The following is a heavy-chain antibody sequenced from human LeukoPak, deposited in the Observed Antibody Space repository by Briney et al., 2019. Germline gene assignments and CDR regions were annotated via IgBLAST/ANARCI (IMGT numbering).Heavy chain of an antibody. D-gene: IGHD6-13*01. V-gene: IGHV1-3*01. J-gene: IGHJ5*02. CDR2: INAGNGNT. CDR3: ARELGASSSRWDWFDP. CDR1: GFTFSSYA. Sequence: GGSLRLSCAASGFTFSSYAMHWVRQAPGQRLEWMGWINAGNGNTKYSQKFQGRVTITRDTSASTAYMELSSLRSEDTAVYYCARELGASSSRWDWFDPWGQGTLVTVSS.